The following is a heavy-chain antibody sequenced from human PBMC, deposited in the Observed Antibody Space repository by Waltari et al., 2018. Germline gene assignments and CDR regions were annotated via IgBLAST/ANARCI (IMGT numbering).Heavy chain of an antibody. V-gene: IGHV4-34*01. CDR3: ARVPFRYCSSTSCYGPPGAFDI. Sequence: QVQLQQWGAGLLKPSETLSLTCAVYGGSFSGYYWSWIRQPPGKGLEWIGAINHRGSTTYNPAIKSRVTLPVGTSKNQLSLKLSSVTAADTAVYSCARVPFRYCSSTSCYGPPGAFDIWGQGTMVTVSS. CDR2: INHRGST. J-gene: IGHJ3*02. D-gene: IGHD2-2*01. CDR1: GGSFSGYY.